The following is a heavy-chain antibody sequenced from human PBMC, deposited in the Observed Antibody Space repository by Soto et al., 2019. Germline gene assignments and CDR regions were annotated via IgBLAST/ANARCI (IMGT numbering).Heavy chain of an antibody. V-gene: IGHV3-48*03. CDR2: ISSSGSTI. J-gene: IGHJ4*02. D-gene: IGHD3-9*01. CDR1: GFTFSSYE. CDR3: ARVYYDILTGPAYYFDY. Sequence: PGGSLRLSCAASGFTFSSYEMNWVRQAPGKGLEWVSYISSSGSTIYYADSVKGRFTISRDNAKNSLYLQMNSLRAEDTAVYYCARVYYDILTGPAYYFDYWGQGTLVTVSS.